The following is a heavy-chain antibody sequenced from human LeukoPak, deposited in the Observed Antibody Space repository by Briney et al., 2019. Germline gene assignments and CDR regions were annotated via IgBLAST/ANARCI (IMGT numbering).Heavy chain of an antibody. J-gene: IGHJ6*03. D-gene: IGHD6-6*01. CDR1: GGTFSSYG. Sequence: GSSVKVSCKASGGTFSSYGISWVRQAPGQGLEWMGWISAYNGNTNYAQKLQGRVTMTTDTSTSTAYMELRSLRSDDTAVYYCARYRSSSSTAYYYYYMDVWGKGTTVTVSS. V-gene: IGHV1-18*01. CDR3: ARYRSSSSTAYYYYYMDV. CDR2: ISAYNGNT.